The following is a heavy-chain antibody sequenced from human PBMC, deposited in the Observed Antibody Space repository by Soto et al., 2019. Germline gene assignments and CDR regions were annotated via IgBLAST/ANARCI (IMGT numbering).Heavy chain of an antibody. CDR1: GFSIIKGYN. CDR3: ARDYYGAGSQYYYYGMEV. CDR2: IYHSGGA. D-gene: IGHD3-10*01. V-gene: IGHV4-38-2*02. Sequence: SETQSHTCAVSGFSIIKGYNCCCIRQTPGKGLEWIGYIYHSGGASYNPSLRGRAVISIDTSKNQFSLRLNAVTAADTATYYCARDYYGAGSQYYYYGMEVWGQGTTVTVSS. J-gene: IGHJ6*02.